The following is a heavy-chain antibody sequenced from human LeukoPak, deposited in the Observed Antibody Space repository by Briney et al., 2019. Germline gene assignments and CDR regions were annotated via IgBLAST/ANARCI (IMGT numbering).Heavy chain of an antibody. V-gene: IGHV3-33*01. CDR1: GFTFNNYG. J-gene: IGHJ4*02. CDR2: IWYDGSDK. Sequence: GGSLRLSCAASGFTFNNYGMHWVRQAPGQGLEWVALIWYDGSDKYYADSVKGRFTISGDISKNTLYLQMNSLRAEDTAVYFCARGRRIAAAGLYYFDYWGQGTLVTVSS. CDR3: ARGRRIAAAGLYYFDY. D-gene: IGHD6-13*01.